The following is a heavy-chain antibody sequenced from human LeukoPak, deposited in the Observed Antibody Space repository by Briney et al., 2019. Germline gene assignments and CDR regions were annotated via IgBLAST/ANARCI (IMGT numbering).Heavy chain of an antibody. CDR3: ARGGATYYYDSSGYYLGS. Sequence: SETLSLTCAVYGGSFSGYYWSLIRQPPGKGLEWIGEINHSGSTNYNPSLKSRVTISVDTSKNQFSLKLSSVTAADTAVYYCARGGATYYYDSSGYYLGSWGQGTLVTVSS. D-gene: IGHD3-22*01. CDR2: INHSGST. J-gene: IGHJ4*02. V-gene: IGHV4-34*01. CDR1: GGSFSGYY.